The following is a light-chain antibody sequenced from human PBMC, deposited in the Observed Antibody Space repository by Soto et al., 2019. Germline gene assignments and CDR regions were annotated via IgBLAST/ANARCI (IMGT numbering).Light chain of an antibody. J-gene: IGKJ3*01. CDR2: DAS. CDR1: QSVTSN. Sequence: EIVLTQSPATLSLSPGERATLSCRASQSVTSNLAWYQQKPGQAPRLLIYDASNRATCIPARFSGSGSGTDFTLTISSLEPEDFAVYYCQQRNNWPTFGPGTKVAIK. V-gene: IGKV3-11*01. CDR3: QQRNNWPT.